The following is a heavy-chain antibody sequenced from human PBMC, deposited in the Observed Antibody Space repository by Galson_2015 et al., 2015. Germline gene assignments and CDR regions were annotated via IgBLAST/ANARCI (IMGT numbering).Heavy chain of an antibody. CDR1: GFTFSSYA. CDR2: ISGSGGST. CDR3: AKDRAYGDYVGGVRYDY. V-gene: IGHV3-23*01. Sequence: SLRLSCAASGFTFSSYAMSWVRQAPGKGLEWVSAISGSGGSTYYADSVKGRFTISRDNSKNTLYLQMNSLRAEDTAVYYCAKDRAYGDYVGGVRYDYWGQGTLVTVSS. D-gene: IGHD4-17*01. J-gene: IGHJ4*02.